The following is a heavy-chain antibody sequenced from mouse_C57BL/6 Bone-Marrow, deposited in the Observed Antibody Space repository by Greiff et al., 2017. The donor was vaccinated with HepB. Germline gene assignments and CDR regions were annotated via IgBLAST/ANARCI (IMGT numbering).Heavy chain of an antibody. CDR2: IYPGDGDT. J-gene: IGHJ3*01. D-gene: IGHD1-1*01. Sequence: QVQLQQSGPELVKPGASMKISCKASGYAFSSSWMNWVKQRPGKGLEWIGRIYPGDGDTNYNGKFKGKATLTADKSSSTAYMQLSSLTSEDSAVYFCARRVITPGFAYWGQGTLVTVSA. V-gene: IGHV1-82*01. CDR1: GYAFSSSW. CDR3: ARRVITPGFAY.